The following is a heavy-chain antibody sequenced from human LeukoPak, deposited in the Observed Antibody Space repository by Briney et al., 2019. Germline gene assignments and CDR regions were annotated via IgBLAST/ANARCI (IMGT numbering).Heavy chain of an antibody. Sequence: GGSLRLSCSASGFSVSSYAMQWVRHAPGKGLEYVSGISGNGGSTYYADSVKGRFIMSRDNSKNTLYLQMSSLRAEDTAVYYCVKDRDDYGSAYYFDYWGQGTLVTVSS. V-gene: IGHV3-64D*06. CDR2: ISGNGGST. CDR1: GFSVSSYA. CDR3: VKDRDDYGSAYYFDY. J-gene: IGHJ4*02. D-gene: IGHD4-17*01.